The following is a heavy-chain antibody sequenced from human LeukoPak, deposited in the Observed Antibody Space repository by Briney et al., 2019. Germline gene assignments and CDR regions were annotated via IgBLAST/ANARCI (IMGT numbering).Heavy chain of an antibody. D-gene: IGHD6-19*01. CDR3: ARGLAGAVNGMDV. V-gene: IGHV3-74*01. CDR2: ISSDGGGT. J-gene: IGHJ6*02. CDR1: GFTLSNHA. Sequence: GVSLGLSCVASGFTLSNHAMSWVRQAPEKGLVWVSRISSDGGGTSSADSVKGRFTISRDNAKNTLYLQMNSLRAEDTAVYYCARGLAGAVNGMDVWGQGTTVTVSS.